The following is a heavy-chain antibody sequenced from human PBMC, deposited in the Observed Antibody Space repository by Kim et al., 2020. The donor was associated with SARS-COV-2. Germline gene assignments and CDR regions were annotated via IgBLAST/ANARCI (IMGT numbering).Heavy chain of an antibody. J-gene: IGHJ4*02. V-gene: IGHV3-23*01. Sequence: GGSLRLSCAASGFTFSSYAMSWVRQAPGKGLEWVSAISGSGGSTYYADSVKGRFTISRDNSKNTLYLQMNSLRAEDTAVYYCAKDQKGFGEVYYFDYWGQGTLVTVSS. D-gene: IGHD3-10*01. CDR2: ISGSGGST. CDR1: GFTFSSYA. CDR3: AKDQKGFGEVYYFDY.